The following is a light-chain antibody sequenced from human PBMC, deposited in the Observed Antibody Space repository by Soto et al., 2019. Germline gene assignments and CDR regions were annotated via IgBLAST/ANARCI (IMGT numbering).Light chain of an antibody. CDR2: DNS. V-gene: IGLV1-51*01. CDR3: GTWDSSLSGGV. Sequence: QSVLTQPPSVSAAPGQKVTISCSGSSSNIGNNYVSWFQQLPGTAPKLLIYDNSKRPSGIPDRFSGSKSGTSATLGITGRQTGDEAYYYCGTWDSSLSGGVFGGGTKRTVL. CDR1: SSNIGNNY. J-gene: IGLJ2*01.